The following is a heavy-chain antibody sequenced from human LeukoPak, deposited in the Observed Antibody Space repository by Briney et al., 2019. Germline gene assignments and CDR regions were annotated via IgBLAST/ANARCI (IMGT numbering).Heavy chain of an antibody. V-gene: IGHV4-39*01. Sequence: PGETLSLMRTVSCGSISSSSYYWAWIRQPPWKGLEWIGIIYYSGSTYYNPPLKSRVTISVDTSKNQFSLKLSSVTGADTAVYFCARRVGATYGVFDYWGQGTLVTVSS. J-gene: IGHJ4*02. CDR2: IYYSGST. CDR3: ARRVGATYGVFDY. CDR1: CGSISSSSYY. D-gene: IGHD1-26*01.